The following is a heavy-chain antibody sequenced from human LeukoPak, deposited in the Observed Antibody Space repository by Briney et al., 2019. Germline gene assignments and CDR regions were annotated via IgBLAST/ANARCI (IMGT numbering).Heavy chain of an antibody. J-gene: IGHJ4*02. D-gene: IGHD3-10*01. CDR2: INPNSGGT. Sequence: ASVKVSCKASGYTFTGYYMHWVRQAPGQGLEWTGWINPNSGGTNYAQKFQGRVTMTRDTSISTAYMELSRLRSDDTAVYYCARARVLLWFGELSLFDYWGQGTLVTVSS. CDR3: ARARVLLWFGELSLFDY. CDR1: GYTFTGYY. V-gene: IGHV1-2*02.